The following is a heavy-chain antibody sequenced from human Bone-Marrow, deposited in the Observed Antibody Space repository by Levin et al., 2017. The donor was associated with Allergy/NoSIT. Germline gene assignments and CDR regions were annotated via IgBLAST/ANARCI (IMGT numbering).Heavy chain of an antibody. Sequence: GASVKVSCAASGFTFSTYAMAWVRQVPGKGLEWVSFITDSGSGTYYADAVKGRFTVSRDNSKNTVYLQMNRLRAEDTAVYYCAKDFATMVRGALVVFDAWGQGTLVTVSS. CDR2: ITDSGSGT. J-gene: IGHJ4*02. CDR3: AKDFATMVRGALVVFDA. D-gene: IGHD3-10*01. CDR1: GFTFSTYA. V-gene: IGHV3-23*01.